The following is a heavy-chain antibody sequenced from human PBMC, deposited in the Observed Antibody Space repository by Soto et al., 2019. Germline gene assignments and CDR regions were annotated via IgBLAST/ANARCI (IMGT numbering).Heavy chain of an antibody. CDR2: ISGYNGNT. Sequence: QVHLVQSGVEVKKPGASVRVSCKASGYTFTSHGISWVRQAPGQGLEWMGWISGYNGNTKYAHKFQGRVTMATDTSTCAAFMELRSLTSGNTAVYDCARHPSNTGGNYLYLDWWGQGTLVAFSS. D-gene: IGHD2-8*02. J-gene: IGHJ4*02. V-gene: IGHV1-18*01. CDR3: ARHPSNTGGNYLYLDW. CDR1: GYTFTSHG.